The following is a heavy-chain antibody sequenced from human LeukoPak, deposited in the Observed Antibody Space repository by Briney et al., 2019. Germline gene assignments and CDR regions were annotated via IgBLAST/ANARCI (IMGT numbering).Heavy chain of an antibody. J-gene: IGHJ4*02. Sequence: GGSLRLSCAASGFTFSDYYMTWIRQAPGKGLEWVSHISGSGGAIYYADSVKGRFTISRDNAKNTLYLQMNSLRAEDTAVYYCARVSGAPDYWGRGTLVTVSS. CDR2: ISGSGGAI. CDR1: GFTFSDYY. V-gene: IGHV3-11*04. D-gene: IGHD5-12*01. CDR3: ARVSGAPDY.